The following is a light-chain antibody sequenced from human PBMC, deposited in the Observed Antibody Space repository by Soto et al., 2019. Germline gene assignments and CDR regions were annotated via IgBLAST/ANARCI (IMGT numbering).Light chain of an antibody. V-gene: IGLV2-14*01. CDR3: SSYTTSSTLV. CDR1: TSDVGAFDY. Sequence: QSALAQPASVSGSPGQSITISCTATTSDVGAFDYVSWYQQHPGKAPKLMIFEVNNRPSGVSDRFSGSKSGNTASLIISGLQAEDEADYYCSSYTTSSTLVFGGGTQLTVL. CDR2: EVN. J-gene: IGLJ7*01.